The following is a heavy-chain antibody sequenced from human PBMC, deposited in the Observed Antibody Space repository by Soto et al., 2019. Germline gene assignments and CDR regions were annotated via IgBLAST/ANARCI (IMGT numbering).Heavy chain of an antibody. CDR2: INHSGST. CDR1: GGSFSGYY. J-gene: IGHJ4*02. V-gene: IGHV4-34*01. Sequence: PSETLSLTCAVYGGSFSGYYWSWIRQPPGKGLEWIGEINHSGSTNYNPSLTSRVTLSVDTSKNQFSLNLASVTAADTAVYYCARRPDGFDYWGQGTLVTVS. CDR3: ARRPDGFDY.